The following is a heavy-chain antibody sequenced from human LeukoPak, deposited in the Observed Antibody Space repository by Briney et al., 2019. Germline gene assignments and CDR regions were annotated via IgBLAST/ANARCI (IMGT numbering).Heavy chain of an antibody. CDR1: GGSISSYY. D-gene: IGHD5-24*01. V-gene: IGHV4-59*01. CDR3: ARDIASFFGYNSWGFFDY. CDR2: IYYSGST. Sequence: SGTLSLTCTVSGGSISSYYWSWIRQPPGRGLELIGYIYYSGSTNYNPSLKSRVTISVDTSKNQFSLKLSSVTAADTAVYYCARDIASFFGYNSWGFFDYWGQGTLVTVSS. J-gene: IGHJ4*02.